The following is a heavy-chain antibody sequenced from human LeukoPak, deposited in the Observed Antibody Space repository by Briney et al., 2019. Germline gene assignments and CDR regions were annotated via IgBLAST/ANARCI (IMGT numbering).Heavy chain of an antibody. V-gene: IGHV4-31*03. CDR2: IYYSGST. CDR1: GSSISSGGYY. J-gene: IGHJ6*02. CDR3: ATDRSGYALMDV. Sequence: SETLSLTCTFSGSSISSGGYYLSWIRQHPGKGLEWIGYIYYSGSTYYNPSLKSRLTISVDTSKNQFSLRLSSVTAADTAVYYCATDRSGYALMDVWGQGTTVTVSS. D-gene: IGHD3-22*01.